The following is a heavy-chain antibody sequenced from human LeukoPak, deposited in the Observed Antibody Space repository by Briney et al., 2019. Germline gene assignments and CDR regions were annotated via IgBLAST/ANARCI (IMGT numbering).Heavy chain of an antibody. CDR3: ATSRPSSGYYFYVAFDI. CDR1: GYTLTELS. V-gene: IGHV1-24*01. D-gene: IGHD3-22*01. J-gene: IGHJ3*02. Sequence: GASVKVSCRVSGYTLTELSMHWVRQAPGKGLEWMGGFDPEDGETIYAQKFQGRVTMTEDTSTDTAYMELSSLRSEDTAVYYCATSRPSSGYYFYVAFDIWGQGTMVTVSS. CDR2: FDPEDGET.